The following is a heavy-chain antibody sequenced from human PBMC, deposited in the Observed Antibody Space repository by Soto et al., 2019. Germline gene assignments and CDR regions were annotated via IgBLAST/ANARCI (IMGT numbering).Heavy chain of an antibody. CDR2: INDDGRST. J-gene: IGHJ4*02. D-gene: IGHD1-26*01. Sequence: EVQLVESGGGLVQPGGSLRLSCTASGFTFSNYWMHWVRQAPGKGLVWVARINDDGRSTNYADSVKGRFTISRDNAQNTLYMQMNSLGAEDTAVYYCAGIPVGGTRAFDCWGQGTLVTVSS. CDR1: GFTFSNYW. V-gene: IGHV3-74*01. CDR3: AGIPVGGTRAFDC.